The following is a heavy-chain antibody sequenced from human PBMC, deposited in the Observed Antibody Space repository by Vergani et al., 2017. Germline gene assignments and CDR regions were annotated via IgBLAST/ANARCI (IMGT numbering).Heavy chain of an antibody. D-gene: IGHD1-1*01. V-gene: IGHV3-13*01. CDR3: AKEFCGTGNCYGWNHLEV. CDR2: IGVDGDR. J-gene: IGHJ6*04. Sequence: EVQLVESGGGLVKRGGSLRLSCTVSGFTFSSNDFHWVRQTAGKGLEWVATIGVDGDRYYADSVKGRFTISRDNGQRYLYLHMDNLRVEDTAVYFCAKEFCGTGNCYGWNHLEVWVEGTSVTVSS. CDR1: GFTFSSND.